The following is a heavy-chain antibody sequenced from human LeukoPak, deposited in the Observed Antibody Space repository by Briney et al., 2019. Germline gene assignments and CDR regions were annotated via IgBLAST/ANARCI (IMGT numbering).Heavy chain of an antibody. CDR3: AKGPWDIVVVPAAINYYYGMDV. J-gene: IGHJ6*02. CDR1: GFTFSSYA. Sequence: GGSLRLSCAASGFTFSSYAMSWVRQAPGKGLEWVSTISGSGGSTYYADSVKGRFTISRDNSKNTLYLQMNSLRAEDTAVYYCAKGPWDIVVVPAAINYYYGMDVWGQGTTVTVSS. CDR2: ISGSGGST. V-gene: IGHV3-23*01. D-gene: IGHD2-2*02.